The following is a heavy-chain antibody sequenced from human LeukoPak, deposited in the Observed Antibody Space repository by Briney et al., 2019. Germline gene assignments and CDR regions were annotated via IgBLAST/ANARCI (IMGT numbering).Heavy chain of an antibody. CDR1: GFTFSSYG. D-gene: IGHD3-22*01. V-gene: IGHV3-33*01. J-gene: IGHJ4*02. CDR3: ARDRMDDYYDSSGLDY. Sequence: GGSLRLSCAASGFTFSSYGMHWVRQAPGKGLEWVAVIWYDGSNKYYADSVKGRFTISRDNSKNTLHLQMNSLRAEDTAVYYCARDRMDDYYDSSGLDYWGQGTLVTVSS. CDR2: IWYDGSNK.